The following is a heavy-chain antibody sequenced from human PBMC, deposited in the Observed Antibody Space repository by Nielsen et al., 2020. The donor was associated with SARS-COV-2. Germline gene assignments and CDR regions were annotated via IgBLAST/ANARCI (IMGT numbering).Heavy chain of an antibody. D-gene: IGHD2-15*01. J-gene: IGHJ3*01. Sequence: GGSLRLSCSASGFTFRNYGMHWVRQVPGKGLEWVADINPDGSEKFYVDSVKGRFTISRDNAKNSMSLQMNSLRVEDTAVYYCARDWSRAADVWGQGTMVTVSS. CDR2: INPDGSEK. V-gene: IGHV3-7*01. CDR3: ARDWSRAADV. CDR1: GFTFRNYG.